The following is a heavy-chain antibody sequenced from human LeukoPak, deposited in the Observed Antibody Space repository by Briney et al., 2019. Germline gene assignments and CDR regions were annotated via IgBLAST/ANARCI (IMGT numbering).Heavy chain of an antibody. D-gene: IGHD3-10*01. J-gene: IGHJ4*02. Sequence: GGSLRLSCAASGFTFSSYAMHWVRQAPGKGLEWVAVISYDGGITNYVDSVKGRFTISRDNSKNTLYLQLNSLRAEDAAVYYCARDSTYYYASGSSGPHYFDYWGQGTLVTVSS. CDR2: ISYDGGIT. V-gene: IGHV3-30*01. CDR1: GFTFSSYA. CDR3: ARDSTYYYASGSSGPHYFDY.